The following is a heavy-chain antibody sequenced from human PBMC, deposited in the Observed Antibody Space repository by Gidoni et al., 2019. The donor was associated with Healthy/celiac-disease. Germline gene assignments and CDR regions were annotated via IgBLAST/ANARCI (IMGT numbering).Heavy chain of an antibody. J-gene: IGHJ4*02. CDR1: GFTFDDYA. CDR2: ISWNSGSI. V-gene: IGHV3-9*01. Sequence: EVQLVESGGGLVQPGRSLRLSCAASGFTFDDYAMHWVRQAPGKGLEWVSGISWNSGSIGYADSVKGRFTISRDNAKNSLYLQMNSLRAEDTALYYCAKAERGLIVVITLDYWGQGTLVTVSS. D-gene: IGHD3-22*01. CDR3: AKAERGLIVVITLDY.